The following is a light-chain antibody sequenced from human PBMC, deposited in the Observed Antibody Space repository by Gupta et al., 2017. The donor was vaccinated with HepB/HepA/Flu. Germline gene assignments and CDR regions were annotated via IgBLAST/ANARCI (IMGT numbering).Light chain of an antibody. V-gene: IGKV3-11*01. Sequence: EIVLTQSPATLSLSPGERATLSCRASQSVSSYLAWYQQKPGQAPRLLIYDTSNRATGIPPRFSGSGSGTDFTLSISSLEPEDFAVYYCQHRSSCPRTFGQGTKVDIK. CDR3: QHRSSCPRT. J-gene: IGKJ2*01. CDR2: DTS. CDR1: QSVSSY.